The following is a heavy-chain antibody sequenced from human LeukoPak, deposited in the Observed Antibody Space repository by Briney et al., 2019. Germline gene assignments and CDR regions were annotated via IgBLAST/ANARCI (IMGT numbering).Heavy chain of an antibody. Sequence: SETLSLTCTVSGGSISSYYWSWIRQPPGKGLEWIGYIYYSGSTNYNPSLKSRVTISVDASKNQFSLKLSSVTAADTAVYYCARVIQDCSGGSCCSIDYWGQGTLVTVSS. D-gene: IGHD2-15*01. V-gene: IGHV4-59*01. CDR1: GGSISSYY. CDR3: ARVIQDCSGGSCCSIDY. J-gene: IGHJ4*02. CDR2: IYYSGST.